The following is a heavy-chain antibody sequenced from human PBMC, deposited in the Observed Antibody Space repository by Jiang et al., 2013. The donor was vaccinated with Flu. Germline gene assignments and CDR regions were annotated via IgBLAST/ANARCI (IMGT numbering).Heavy chain of an antibody. J-gene: IGHJ6*02. CDR2: INAGSGNT. Sequence: SFVMHWVRQAPGQRLEWMGWINAGSGNTKYSQKFHGRLIITRDTSANTAYMELSSLRSEDAAVYYCARFGEESYGLDVWGQGTTVTVSS. CDR1: SFV. V-gene: IGHV1-3*01. CDR3: ARFGEESYGLDV. D-gene: IGHD3-10*01.